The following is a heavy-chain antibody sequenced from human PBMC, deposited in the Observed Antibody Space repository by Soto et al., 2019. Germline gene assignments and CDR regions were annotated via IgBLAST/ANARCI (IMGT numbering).Heavy chain of an antibody. J-gene: IGHJ5*02. D-gene: IGHD2-8*02. Sequence: ASVKVSCKASGYTFNRYYMHWVRQAPGPGLEWMGWINPNSGDTNYAQKFQGRVAMTRDTSITTAYMELNSLRSDDTAVYYCARSALVLGVYLPNTDWFDPWGQGTLVTVSS. CDR3: ARSALVLGVYLPNTDWFDP. V-gene: IGHV1-2*02. CDR1: GYTFNRYY. CDR2: INPNSGDT.